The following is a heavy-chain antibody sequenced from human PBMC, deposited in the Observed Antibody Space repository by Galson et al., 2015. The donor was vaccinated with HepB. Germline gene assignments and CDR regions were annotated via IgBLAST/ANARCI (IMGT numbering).Heavy chain of an antibody. CDR3: VKDRNRPYSSSWAYFDY. Sequence: SLRLSCAASGFTFSSYAMHWVRQAPGKGLEYVSAISSNGSRKYYADSVKGRFTISRDNSKNTLYLQMSSLRAEDTAVYYCVKDRNRPYSSSWAYFDYWGQGTLVTVSS. CDR1: GFTFSSYA. CDR2: ISSNGSRK. V-gene: IGHV3-64D*06. J-gene: IGHJ4*02. D-gene: IGHD6-13*01.